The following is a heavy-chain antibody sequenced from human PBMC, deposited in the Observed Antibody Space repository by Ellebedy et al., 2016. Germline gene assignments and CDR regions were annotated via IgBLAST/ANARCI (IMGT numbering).Heavy chain of an antibody. Sequence: SETLSLTCAVYGGSFSGYYWSRIRQPPGKGLEWIGEINHSGSTNYNPSLKSRVTISVDTSKNQFSLKVSSVTAADTAVYHCARHPDSHGPGPFDSWGQGTLVTVSS. CDR2: INHSGST. CDR3: ARHPDSHGPGPFDS. V-gene: IGHV4-34*01. D-gene: IGHD5-18*01. J-gene: IGHJ4*02. CDR1: GGSFSGYY.